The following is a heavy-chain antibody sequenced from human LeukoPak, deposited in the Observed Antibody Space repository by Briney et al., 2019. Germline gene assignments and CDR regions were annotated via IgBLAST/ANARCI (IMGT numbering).Heavy chain of an antibody. D-gene: IGHD2-21*02. V-gene: IGHV4-39*01. J-gene: IGHJ4*01. Sequence: PSETLSLTCIVSGGSISSSGHYWGWIRQPPGKGLEWIGSIYYSGSTYCNPSLKSRVTISVDTSKNQFSLKLSSVTAADTALYYCATERAYCGGDCYSPFDYWGHGTLVTVSS. CDR3: ATERAYCGGDCYSPFDY. CDR2: IYYSGST. CDR1: GGSISSSGHY.